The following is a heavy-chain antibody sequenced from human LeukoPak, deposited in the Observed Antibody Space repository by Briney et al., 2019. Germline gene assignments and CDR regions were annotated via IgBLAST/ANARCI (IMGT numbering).Heavy chain of an antibody. J-gene: IGHJ4*02. V-gene: IGHV3-66*01. CDR2: IYSGGST. D-gene: IGHD2-2*01. CDR3: AKDLDVPAAIGY. Sequence: GGSVRLSCAASGFTVSSNYMIWVRQAPGKGLEWVSVIYSGGSTYYADSVKGRFTISRDNSKNTLYLQMNSLRAEDTAVYYCAKDLDVPAAIGYWGQGTLVTVSS. CDR1: GFTVSSNY.